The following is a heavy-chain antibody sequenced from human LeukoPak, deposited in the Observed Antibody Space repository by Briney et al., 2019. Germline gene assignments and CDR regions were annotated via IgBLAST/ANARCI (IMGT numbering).Heavy chain of an antibody. D-gene: IGHD1-26*01. CDR2: IYSSGKA. Sequence: SETLSLTCAVSGGSITTTDFDWAWIPPPPGQGFEWIVTIYSSGKAYSYSSLMSRATISVDTSKNQFSLDVTSVTAADTGLFYCARFKGGTGFDYWGRGILVIVS. V-gene: IGHV4-39*01. CDR3: ARFKGGTGFDY. CDR1: GGSITTTDFD. J-gene: IGHJ4*02.